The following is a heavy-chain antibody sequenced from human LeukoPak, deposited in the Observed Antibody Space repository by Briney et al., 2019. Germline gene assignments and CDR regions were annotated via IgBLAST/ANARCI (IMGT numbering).Heavy chain of an antibody. CDR1: GFTFDDYA. Sequence: PGGSLRLSCAASGFTFDDYAMHWVRQAPGKGLEWVSLISGDGGSTYYADSVKGRFTISRDNSKNSLYLQMNSLRTEDTALYYCAKDYATIYAHCYRGIDYWGQGTLGTGSP. J-gene: IGHJ4*02. CDR3: AKDYATIYAHCYRGIDY. V-gene: IGHV3-43*02. D-gene: IGHD3-16*01. CDR2: ISGDGGST.